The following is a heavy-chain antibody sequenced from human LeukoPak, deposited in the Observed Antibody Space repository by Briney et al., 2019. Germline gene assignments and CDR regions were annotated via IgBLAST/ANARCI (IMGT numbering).Heavy chain of an antibody. D-gene: IGHD3-22*01. CDR1: GGSISSYY. V-gene: IGHV4-4*07. J-gene: IGHJ4*02. CDR3: ATHGQGYYEYYFDT. Sequence: KPSETLSLTCTVSGGSISSYYWSWIRQPAGKGLEWIGRIYTSGSTDYNSSLESRVTISLDTSKNQFSLKLHSVTAADTAVYYCATHGQGYYEYYFDTWGQGTLVTVSS. CDR2: IYTSGST.